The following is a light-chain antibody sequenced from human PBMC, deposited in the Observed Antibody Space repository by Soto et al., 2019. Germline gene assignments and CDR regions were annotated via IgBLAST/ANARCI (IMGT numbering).Light chain of an antibody. CDR1: QGVRSY. CDR3: PQHNSYPRT. CDR2: AAS. J-gene: IGKJ1*01. V-gene: IGKV1-17*01. Sequence: EIRMTKSPSSLSACVGDRVNIXCRASQGVRSYLAWYQQSAGQAPKLLIYAASSLQRGAPPRCSGSGSATEFTPTISSLQPEDFATYYRPQHNSYPRTFGQGTKVDIK.